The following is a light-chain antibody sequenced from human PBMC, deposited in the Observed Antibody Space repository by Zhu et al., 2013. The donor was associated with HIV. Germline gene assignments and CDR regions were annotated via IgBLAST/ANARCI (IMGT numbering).Light chain of an antibody. CDR3: QEYNSYWT. CDR1: QSISSW. CDR2: DAS. V-gene: IGKV1-5*01. J-gene: IGKJ1*01. Sequence: DIQMTQSPSTLSASVGDRVTITCRASQSISSWLAWYQQKTGKAPKLLIYDASSLESGVPSRFSGSGSGTEFTLTISSLQPDDFATYYCQEYNSYWTFGQGTKVEIK.